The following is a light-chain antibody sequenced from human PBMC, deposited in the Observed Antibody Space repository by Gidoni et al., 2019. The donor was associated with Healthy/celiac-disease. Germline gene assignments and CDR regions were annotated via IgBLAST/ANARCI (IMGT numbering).Light chain of an antibody. J-gene: IGLJ6*01. CDR3: QSYDSSNNV. CDR1: SGSIASNY. CDR2: EDN. Sequence: NFMLTQPHSVSESPGKTVTISCTGSSGSIASNYVQWYQQRPGSAPTTVIYEDNQRPSVVPDRFSGSIDSSSNSASLTISGLKTEDEADYYCQSYDSSNNVFGSGTKGTVL. V-gene: IGLV6-57*02.